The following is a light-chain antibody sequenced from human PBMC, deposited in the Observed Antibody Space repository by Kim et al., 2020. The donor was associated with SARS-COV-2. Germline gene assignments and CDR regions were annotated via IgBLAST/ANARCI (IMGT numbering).Light chain of an antibody. CDR1: SSDVGGYNY. CDR3: CSYAGSYTFGVV. CDR2: DVS. J-gene: IGLJ2*01. Sequence: SVTISCTGTSSDVGGYNYVSWYQQHPGKAPKLMIYDVSKRPSGVPDRFSGSKSGNTASLTISGLQAEDEADYYCCSYAGSYTFGVVFGGGTKLTVL. V-gene: IGLV2-11*01.